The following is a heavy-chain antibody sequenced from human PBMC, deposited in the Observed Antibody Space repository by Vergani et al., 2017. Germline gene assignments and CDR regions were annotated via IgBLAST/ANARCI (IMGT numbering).Heavy chain of an antibody. V-gene: IGHV1-69*08. CDR1: GGTFSSYT. CDR3: AGDSSESYYYGSGSFRVDYYYGMDV. D-gene: IGHD3-10*01. CDR2: IIPILGIA. J-gene: IGHJ6*02. Sequence: QVQLVQSGAEVKKPGSSVKVSCKASGGTFSSYTISWVRQAPGQGLEWMGRIIPILGIANYAQKFQGIVTITADKSTSTAYMELSSLRSEDTAVYYCAGDSSESYYYGSGSFRVDYYYGMDVWGQGTTVTVSS.